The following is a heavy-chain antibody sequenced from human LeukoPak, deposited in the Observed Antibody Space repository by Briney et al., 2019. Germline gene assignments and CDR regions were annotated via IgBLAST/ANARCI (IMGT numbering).Heavy chain of an antibody. CDR2: IYSGGST. V-gene: IGHV3-53*01. Sequence: GGSLRLSCAASGFTVSSNYMSWVRQAPGKGLEWVSVIYSGGSTYYADSVKGRFTISRDNSKNTLYLQMNSLRAEDTAVYYCAKNTITMVRGTPADYWGQGTLVTVSS. CDR1: GFTVSSNY. D-gene: IGHD3-10*01. J-gene: IGHJ4*02. CDR3: AKNTITMVRGTPADY.